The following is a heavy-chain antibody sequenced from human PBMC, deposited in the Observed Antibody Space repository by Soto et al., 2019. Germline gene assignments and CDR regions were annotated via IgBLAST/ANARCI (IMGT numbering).Heavy chain of an antibody. D-gene: IGHD3-3*01. J-gene: IGHJ6*01. Sequence: ASVKVCCKASGGTFSSYAISWVRQAPGQGLEWMGGVIPIFGTANYAQKFQGRVTITADESTSTAYMELSSLRSEDTAVYYCASQVKSGYCCGMDVWGQGTTVTVSS. V-gene: IGHV1-69*13. CDR2: VIPIFGTA. CDR3: ASQVKSGYCCGMDV. CDR1: GGTFSSYA.